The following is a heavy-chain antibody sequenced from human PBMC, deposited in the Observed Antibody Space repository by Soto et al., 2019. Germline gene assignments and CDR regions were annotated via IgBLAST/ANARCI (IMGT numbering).Heavy chain of an antibody. D-gene: IGHD6-13*01. J-gene: IGHJ6*02. CDR3: ARDSQSIAEAGYYYYGMDV. CDR2: INPNSGGT. CDR1: GYTFTGYY. V-gene: IGHV1-2*04. Sequence: ASVKVSCKASGYTFTGYYMHWVRQAPGQGLEWMGWINPNSGGTNYAQKFQGWVTMTRDTSISTAYMELSRLRSDDTAVYYCARDSQSIAEAGYYYYGMDVWGQGTTVTVSS.